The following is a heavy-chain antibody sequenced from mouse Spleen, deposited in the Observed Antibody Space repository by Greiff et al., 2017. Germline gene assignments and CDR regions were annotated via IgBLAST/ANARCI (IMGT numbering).Heavy chain of an antibody. V-gene: IGHV5-6-5*01. Sequence: EVQRVESGGGLVKPGGSLKLSCAASGFTFSSYAMSWVRQTPEKRLEWVASISSGGSTYYPDSVKGRFTISRDNARNILYLQMSSLRSEDTAMYYCARGGAHYYGSTAWFAYWGQGTLVTVSA. CDR3: ARGGAHYYGSTAWFAY. CDR1: GFTFSSYA. J-gene: IGHJ3*01. CDR2: ISSGGST. D-gene: IGHD1-1*01.